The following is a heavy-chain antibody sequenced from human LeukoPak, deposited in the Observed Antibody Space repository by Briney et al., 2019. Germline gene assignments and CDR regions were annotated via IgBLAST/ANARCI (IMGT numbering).Heavy chain of an antibody. CDR3: AKTGQLDS. D-gene: IGHD1-1*01. J-gene: IGHJ4*02. CDR1: GFSFTSNA. V-gene: IGHV3-23*01. CDR2: ISGNGLST. Sequence: GGSLRLPCAASGFSFTSNAMTWVRQAPGKGLEWVSTISGNGLSTWYADSVKGRFTISRDTSKNTLSLQMNTLRAEDTAVYYCAKTGQLDSWGQGTLVTVSS.